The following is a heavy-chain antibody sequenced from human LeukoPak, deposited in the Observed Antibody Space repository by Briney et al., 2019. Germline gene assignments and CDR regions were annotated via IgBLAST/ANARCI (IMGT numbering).Heavy chain of an antibody. J-gene: IGHJ3*02. CDR1: GYTFTGYY. D-gene: IGHD4-17*01. V-gene: IGHV1-8*02. CDR2: MNPNSGNT. Sequence: ASVKVSCKASGYTFTGYYMHWVRQATGQGLEWMGWMNPNSGNTGYAQKFQGRVTMTRNTSISTAYMELSSLRSEDTAVYYCARGDYGDYFDAFDIWGQGTMVTVSS. CDR3: ARGDYGDYFDAFDI.